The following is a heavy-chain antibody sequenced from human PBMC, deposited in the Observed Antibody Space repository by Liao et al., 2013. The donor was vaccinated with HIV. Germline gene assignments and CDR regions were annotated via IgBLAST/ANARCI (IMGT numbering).Heavy chain of an antibody. Sequence: QVQLQESGPGLVQPSETLSLTCSVSGDSMNSYYWTWIRQPAGKGLEWIGRISSSGSTNSNPSLRSRVTISLDTSKNQFSLKLSSVTAADTAVYYCATSPYYYDSSGFFYWGQGTLVTVSS. CDR3: ATSPYYYDSSGFFY. D-gene: IGHD3-22*01. V-gene: IGHV4-4*07. CDR1: GDSMNSYY. J-gene: IGHJ4*02. CDR2: ISSSGST.